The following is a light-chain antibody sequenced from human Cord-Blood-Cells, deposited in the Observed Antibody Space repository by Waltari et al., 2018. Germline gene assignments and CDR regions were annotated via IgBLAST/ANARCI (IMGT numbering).Light chain of an antibody. V-gene: IGLV2-14*03. CDR3: SSYTSSSTLV. Sequence: QSALTQPASVSGSPGQSITISCTGTSSDVGGYNYVSCYQQHPGKAPKLSIYDVSKRPAGVSKRFSGSKSGNTASLTISGLQAEDEADYYCSSYTSSSTLVFGTGTKVTVL. J-gene: IGLJ1*01. CDR1: SSDVGGYNY. CDR2: DVS.